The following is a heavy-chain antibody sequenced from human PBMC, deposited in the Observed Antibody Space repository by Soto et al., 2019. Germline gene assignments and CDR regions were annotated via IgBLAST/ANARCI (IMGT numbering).Heavy chain of an antibody. CDR2: IYYSGST. D-gene: IGHD3-10*01. Sequence: PEKWSHTWTVSAGSTRTSNYYWGWLRLPPGKGLEWIGSIYYSGSTYYNPSLKSRVTISVDTSKNQFSLKLSSVTAADTAVYYCARPQVLLWFGEPSHALDIWGQGTMVT. J-gene: IGHJ3*02. CDR3: ARPQVLLWFGEPSHALDI. V-gene: IGHV4-39*01. CDR1: AGSTRTSNYY.